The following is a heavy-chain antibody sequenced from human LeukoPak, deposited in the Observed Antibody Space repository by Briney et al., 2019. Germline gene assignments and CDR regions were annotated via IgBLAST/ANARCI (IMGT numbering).Heavy chain of an antibody. CDR2: ISGSGGST. D-gene: IGHD3-10*01. Sequence: GGSLRLSCVASGFPFSSYWMTWVRQAPGKGLEWVSAISGSGGSTYYADSVKGRFTISRDNSKNTLYLQMNSLRAEDTAVYYCAKVLWFGELVSYYYGMDVWGQGTTVTVSS. CDR1: GFPFSSYW. J-gene: IGHJ6*02. CDR3: AKVLWFGELVSYYYGMDV. V-gene: IGHV3-23*01.